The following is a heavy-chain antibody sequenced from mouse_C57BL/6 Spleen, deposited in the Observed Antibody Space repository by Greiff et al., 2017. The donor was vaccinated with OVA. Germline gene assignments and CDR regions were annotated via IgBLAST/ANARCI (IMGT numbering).Heavy chain of an antibody. CDR2: IHPNSGST. V-gene: IGHV1-64*01. CDR1: GYTFTSYW. J-gene: IGHJ4*01. D-gene: IGHD2-2*01. CDR3: APYGYDGDYAMDY. Sequence: QVQLQQPGAELVKPGASVKLSCKASGYTFTSYWMHWVKQRPGQGLEWIGMIHPNSGSTNYNEKFKSKATLTVDKSSSTAYMQLSSLTSEDSAVYYCAPYGYDGDYAMDYWGQGTSVTVSS.